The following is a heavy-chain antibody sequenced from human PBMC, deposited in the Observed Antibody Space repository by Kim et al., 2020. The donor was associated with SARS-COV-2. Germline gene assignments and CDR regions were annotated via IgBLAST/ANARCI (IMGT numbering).Heavy chain of an antibody. CDR3: ARRAGYGDYDYYGMDV. J-gene: IGHJ6*02. D-gene: IGHD4-17*01. V-gene: IGHV1-69*06. CDR2: IIPIFGTA. CDR1: GGTFSSYA. Sequence: SVKVSCKASGGTFSSYAISWVRQAPGQGLEWMGGIIPIFGTANYAQKVQGRVTITADKSTSTAYMELSSLRSEDTAVYYCARRAGYGDYDYYGMDVWGQGTTVTVSS.